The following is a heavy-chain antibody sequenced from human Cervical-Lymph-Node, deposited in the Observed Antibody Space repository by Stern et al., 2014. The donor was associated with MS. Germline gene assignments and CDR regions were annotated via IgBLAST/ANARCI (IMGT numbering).Heavy chain of an antibody. Sequence: QVQLVESGPGLVKPSQTLSLTCAISGDSFSSNIAAWNWLRQSPSRGLVWLGRTYYRSTWYKDYAVSVRSRITSNPDTSKNQFSLQLNSVTPEDTAVYYCARDYAHFDFWGQGTLVTVSS. D-gene: IGHD3-16*01. J-gene: IGHJ4*02. V-gene: IGHV6-1*01. CDR2: TYYRSTWYK. CDR3: ARDYAHFDF. CDR1: GDSFSSNIAA.